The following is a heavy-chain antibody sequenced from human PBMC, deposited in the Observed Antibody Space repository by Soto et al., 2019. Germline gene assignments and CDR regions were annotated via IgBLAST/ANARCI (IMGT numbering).Heavy chain of an antibody. V-gene: IGHV3-23*01. D-gene: IGHD7-27*01. J-gene: IGHJ4*02. Sequence: GGSLRLSCAASGFIFSSYAMTWVRQAPGKGLEWVSTINPSGGSTYYADSVKGRFTISRDNSRNTLSLQMNSLRAEDTAVYYCAKDLGFQGNYFDYWGRGTLVTVSS. CDR1: GFIFSSYA. CDR2: INPSGGST. CDR3: AKDLGFQGNYFDY.